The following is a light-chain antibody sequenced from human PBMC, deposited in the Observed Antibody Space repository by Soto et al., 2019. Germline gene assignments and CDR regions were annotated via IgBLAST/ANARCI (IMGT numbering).Light chain of an antibody. J-gene: IGLJ1*01. V-gene: IGLV2-8*01. CDR1: SSDVGGYNY. CDR3: SSYAGSAGG. Sequence: HSALTQPPSASGSPGQSVTISCTGTSSDVGGYNYVSWYQQHPGKAPKLMIYEVSKRPSGVPDRFSGSKSGNTASLTVSGLQAEDEADYYCSSYAGSAGGFGTGTKVTVL. CDR2: EVS.